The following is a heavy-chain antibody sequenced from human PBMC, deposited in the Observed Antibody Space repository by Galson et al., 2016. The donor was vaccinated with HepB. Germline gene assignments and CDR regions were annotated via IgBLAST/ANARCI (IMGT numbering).Heavy chain of an antibody. J-gene: IGHJ5*02. CDR1: GFSLSTSGVG. Sequence: PALVKPTQTLTLTCTFSGFSLSTSGVGVGWIRQPPGKALEWLALVYWNDDKRYRPSLESRLTITQDTSRHQVVLTMTNMDPMDTATYYCALVIPVTGRWFDPWGPGTRDTVSS. CDR2: VYWNDDK. D-gene: IGHD2-2*01. CDR3: ALVIPVTGRWFDP. V-gene: IGHV2-5*01.